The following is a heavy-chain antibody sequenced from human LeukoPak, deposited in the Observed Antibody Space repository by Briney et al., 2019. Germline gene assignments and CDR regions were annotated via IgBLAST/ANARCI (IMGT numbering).Heavy chain of an antibody. CDR1: GFTVSSNY. Sequence: GSLRLSCAASGFTVSSNYMSWVRQAPGKGLEWVSVIYSSGSTYYADSVKGRFTISRDNSKNTLYLQMNSLKTEDTAVYYCTYYILHWGQGTLVTVSS. CDR2: IYSSGST. D-gene: IGHD1-26*01. CDR3: TYYILH. J-gene: IGHJ1*01. V-gene: IGHV3-53*01.